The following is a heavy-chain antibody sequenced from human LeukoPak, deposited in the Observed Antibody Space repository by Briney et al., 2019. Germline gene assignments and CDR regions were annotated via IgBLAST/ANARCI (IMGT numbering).Heavy chain of an antibody. CDR1: GFTFSSYS. CDR3: ARVSSSQTWGFGF. D-gene: IGHD6-13*01. J-gene: IGHJ4*02. CDR2: ISSSSSTI. V-gene: IGHV3-48*01. Sequence: GGSLRLSCAASGFTFSSYSMNWVRQAPGKGLEWVSYISSSSSTIYYADSVKGRFTISRDNAKNSLYLRMNSLRAEDTAVYYCARVSSSQTWGFGFWGRGTLVTVSS.